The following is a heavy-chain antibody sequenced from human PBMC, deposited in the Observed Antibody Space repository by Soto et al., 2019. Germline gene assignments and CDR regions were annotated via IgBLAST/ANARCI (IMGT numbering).Heavy chain of an antibody. Sequence: PSETLSLTFNCSWGLINSGTSFGTWILHPPGEGLEWIGHIYFTGATYSNPSLRSRLTMSVDTSKNQFSLKLTSVTAADTATYYCASIPRRGYSYGIDYWGQGTLVTVSS. CDR3: ASIPRRGYSYGIDY. V-gene: IGHV4-31*03. J-gene: IGHJ4*02. D-gene: IGHD2-21*02. CDR1: WGLINSGTSF. CDR2: IYFTGAT.